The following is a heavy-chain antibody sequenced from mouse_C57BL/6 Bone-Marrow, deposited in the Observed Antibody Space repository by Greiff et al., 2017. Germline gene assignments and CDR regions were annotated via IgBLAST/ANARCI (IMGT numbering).Heavy chain of an antibody. D-gene: IGHD1-1*01. CDR2: IYPGGGYT. J-gene: IGHJ1*03. V-gene: IGHV1-63*01. Sequence: VKLMESGAELVRPGTSVKMSCKASGYTFTNYWIGWAKQRPGHGLEWIGDIYPGGGYTNYNEKFKGKATLTADKSSSTAYMQFSSLTSEDSAIYYCATTVVESHWYFDVWGTGTTVTVSS. CDR3: ATTVVESHWYFDV. CDR1: GYTFTNYW.